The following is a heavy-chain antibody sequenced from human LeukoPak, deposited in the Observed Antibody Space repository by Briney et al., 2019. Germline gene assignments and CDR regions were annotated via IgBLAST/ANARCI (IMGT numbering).Heavy chain of an antibody. V-gene: IGHV4-34*01. D-gene: IGHD2-2*01. J-gene: IGHJ5*02. CDR1: GGSFSGYY. CDR3: ARGAVPAAISSSQFSNWFDP. Sequence: PSETLSLTCAVYGGSFSGYYWSWIRQPPGKGLEWIGEINHSGSTNYNPSLKSRVTISVDTSKNQFSLKRSSVTAADTAVYYCARGAVPAAISSSQFSNWFDPWGQGTLVTVSS. CDR2: INHSGST.